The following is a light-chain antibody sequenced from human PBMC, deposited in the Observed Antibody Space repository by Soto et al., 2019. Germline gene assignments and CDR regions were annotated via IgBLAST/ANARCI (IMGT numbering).Light chain of an antibody. Sequence: QMTQSPSCVAASVGARVTITCRASQGIARWLAWYQQKPGLAPXLLIHGVLTLHSGVPSRFSGSGSGTEVTLTISSLQTEEVATYYCQQANSLPRTFGQGTKVDI. V-gene: IGKV1-12*01. CDR2: GVL. CDR3: QQANSLPRT. CDR1: QGIARW. J-gene: IGKJ1*01.